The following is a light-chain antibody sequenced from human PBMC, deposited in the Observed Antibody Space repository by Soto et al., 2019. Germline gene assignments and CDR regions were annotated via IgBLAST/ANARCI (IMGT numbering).Light chain of an antibody. Sequence: EIVLTQSPGTLSLSPGERVTLSCRASQPVSDNWLAWYQQKPGQAPRLLIHGASYRASGIPDRFSGSGSVTDFTLTISRLEPEDFAVYYCQQYGRLPLTFGQGARLEI. V-gene: IGKV3-20*01. J-gene: IGKJ5*01. CDR3: QQYGRLPLT. CDR2: GAS. CDR1: QPVSDNW.